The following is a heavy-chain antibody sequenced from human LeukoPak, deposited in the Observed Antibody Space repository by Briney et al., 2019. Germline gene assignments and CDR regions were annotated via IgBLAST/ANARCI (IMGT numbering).Heavy chain of an antibody. CDR3: ARPTGDTAMVDY. Sequence: GGSLRLSCAASGFTFSSYSMNWVRQAPGKGLEWVSSISSSSSYIYYADSVKGRFTISRDNAKNSLYLQMNSLRAEDTAVYYCARPTGDTAMVDYWGQGTLVTVSS. V-gene: IGHV3-21*01. CDR2: ISSSSSYI. CDR1: GFTFSSYS. D-gene: IGHD5-18*01. J-gene: IGHJ4*02.